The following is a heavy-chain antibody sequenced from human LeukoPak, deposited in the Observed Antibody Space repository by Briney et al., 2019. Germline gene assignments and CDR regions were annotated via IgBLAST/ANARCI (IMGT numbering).Heavy chain of an antibody. CDR1: GGSISSYY. CDR2: IYYSGST. J-gene: IGHJ3*02. CDR3: ARAPLGYCSGGSCYFGAFDI. V-gene: IGHV4-59*12. Sequence: PSETLSLTCTVSGGSISSYYWSWIRQPPGKGLEWIGSIYYSGSTYYNPSLKSRVTISVDTSKNQFSLKLSSVTAADTAVYYCARAPLGYCSGGSCYFGAFDIWGQGTMVTVSS. D-gene: IGHD2-15*01.